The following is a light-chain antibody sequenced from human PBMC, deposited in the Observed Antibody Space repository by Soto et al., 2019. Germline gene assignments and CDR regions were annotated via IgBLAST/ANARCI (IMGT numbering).Light chain of an antibody. CDR3: QQYYSTLSWT. Sequence: DIQMTQSPSSLSASVGDRVTITCQASQDINKNLIWYQQKPGKAPKLLIYDASDLETGVPSRFSGSGSGTDFTLTISSLQAEDVAVYYCQQYYSTLSWTFGQGTMVDIK. CDR1: QDINKN. V-gene: IGKV1-33*01. CDR2: DAS. J-gene: IGKJ1*01.